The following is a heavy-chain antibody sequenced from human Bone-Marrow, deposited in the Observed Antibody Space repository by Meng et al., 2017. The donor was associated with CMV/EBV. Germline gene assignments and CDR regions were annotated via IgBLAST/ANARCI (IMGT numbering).Heavy chain of an antibody. D-gene: IGHD2-2*01. J-gene: IGHJ4*02. Sequence: SGPTLVKPTQTLTLTCTFSGFSLSTSGVAVGWIRQPPGKALEWLALIYWNDDKRYSPSLKSRLTITKDTSKNQVVLTMTNMDPVDTATCYCAHSSHYCSSSTCLRPFDYWGQGTRVTGSS. CDR2: IYWNDDK. CDR1: GFSLSTSGVA. CDR3: AHSSHYCSSSTCLRPFDY. V-gene: IGHV2-5*01.